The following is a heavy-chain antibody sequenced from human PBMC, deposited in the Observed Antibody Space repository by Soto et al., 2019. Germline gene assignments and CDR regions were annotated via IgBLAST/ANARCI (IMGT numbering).Heavy chain of an antibody. CDR2: MSPNTGDT. CDR3: ARPSAGGSHYFDL. CDR1: GYTFTSYE. Sequence: QVQLVQSGAEVKKPGASVKVSCKSSGYTFTSYEINWVRQTTGQGLEWMGWMSPNTGDTGYAQRFQDRVTMTKNTSISTAYMELSDLRSEDTAVYFCARPSAGGSHYFDLWGQGTLVTVSS. D-gene: IGHD3-16*01. V-gene: IGHV1-8*01. J-gene: IGHJ4*02.